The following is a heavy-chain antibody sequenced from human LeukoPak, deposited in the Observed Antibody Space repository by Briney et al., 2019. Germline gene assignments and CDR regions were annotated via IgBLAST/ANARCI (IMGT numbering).Heavy chain of an antibody. CDR1: GFTFSSYW. J-gene: IGHJ4*02. D-gene: IGHD3-16*01. CDR2: INSDGSST. CDR3: ARDLGRGSYSLCYFDY. V-gene: IGHV3-74*01. Sequence: GGSLRLSCAASGFTFSSYWMHWVRQAPGKGLVWVSHINSDGSSTSYADSVKGRFTISGDNAKNTLYLQMNSLRAEDTAVYYCARDLGRGSYSLCYFDYWGQGTLVTVSS.